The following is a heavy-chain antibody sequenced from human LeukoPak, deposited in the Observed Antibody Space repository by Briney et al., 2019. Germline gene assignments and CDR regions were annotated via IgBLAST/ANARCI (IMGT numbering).Heavy chain of an antibody. CDR2: ISSSSSYI. D-gene: IGHD6-13*01. CDR3: ARVRAAAGFYYGMDV. CDR1: GFTFSSYS. V-gene: IGHV3-21*01. J-gene: IGHJ6*02. Sequence: GGSLRLSCAASGFTFSSYSMNWVRQAPGKGLEWVSSISSSSSYIYYADSVKGRFTISRDNAKNSLYLQMNSLRAEDTALYYCARVRAAAGFYYGMDVWGQGTTVTVSS.